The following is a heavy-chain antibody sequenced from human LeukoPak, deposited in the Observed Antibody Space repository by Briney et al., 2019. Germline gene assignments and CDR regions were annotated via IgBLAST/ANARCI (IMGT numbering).Heavy chain of an antibody. CDR1: GYTFTGYY. CDR3: AREVTMIVVVITTSPYYGMDV. CDR2: INPNSGGT. J-gene: IGHJ6*02. V-gene: IGHV1-2*02. D-gene: IGHD3-22*01. Sequence: ASVKVSCKASGYTFTGYYMHWVRQAPGQGLEWMGWINPNSGGTNYAQKFQGRVTMTRGTSISTAYMELSRLRSDDTAVYYCAREVTMIVVVITTSPYYGMDVWGQGTTVTVSS.